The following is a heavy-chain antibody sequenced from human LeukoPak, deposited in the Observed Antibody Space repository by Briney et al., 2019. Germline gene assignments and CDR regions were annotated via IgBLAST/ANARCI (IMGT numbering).Heavy chain of an antibody. V-gene: IGHV4-34*01. CDR1: GGSFSGYY. J-gene: IGHJ6*03. D-gene: IGHD2-21*02. CDR3: ARKGIYCGGDCYAPRYYYYYYMDV. Sequence: SETLSLTCAVYGGSFSGYYWSWIRQPPGKGLEWIGEINHSGSTNYNPSLKSRVTISVDTSKNQFSLKLSSVTAADTAVYYCARKGIYCGGDCYAPRYYYYYYMDVWGKGTTVTISS. CDR2: INHSGST.